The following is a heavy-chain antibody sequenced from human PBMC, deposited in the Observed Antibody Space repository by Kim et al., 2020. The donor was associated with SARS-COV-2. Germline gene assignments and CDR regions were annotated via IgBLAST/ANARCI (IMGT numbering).Heavy chain of an antibody. CDR3: ARDRISMVQGVMGVFGY. CDR2: ISSSSSYI. CDR1: GFTFSSYS. J-gene: IGHJ4*02. Sequence: GGSLRLSCAASGFTFSSYSMNWVRQAPGKGLEWVSSISSSSSYIYYADSVKGRFTISRDNAKNSLYLQMNSLRAEDTAVYYCARDRISMVQGVMGVFGYWGQGTLVTVSS. V-gene: IGHV3-21*01. D-gene: IGHD3-10*01.